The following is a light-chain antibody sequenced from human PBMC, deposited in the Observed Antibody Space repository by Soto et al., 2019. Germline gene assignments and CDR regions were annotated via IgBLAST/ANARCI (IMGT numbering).Light chain of an antibody. CDR3: IAYAVSGTYV. Sequence: QSVLTQPASVSGSPGQSITISCTGTSSDVGAFDYVSWYQHLPGKAPKLIIYNVSNRPSGISSRFSGSKSGNTASLAISGLQTEDEADYYCIAYAVSGTYVFGTGTKLTVL. CDR1: SSDVGAFDY. V-gene: IGLV2-14*03. CDR2: NVS. J-gene: IGLJ1*01.